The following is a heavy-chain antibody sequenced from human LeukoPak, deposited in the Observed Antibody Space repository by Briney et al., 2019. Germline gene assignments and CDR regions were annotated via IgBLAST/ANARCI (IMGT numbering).Heavy chain of an antibody. D-gene: IGHD3-9*01. CDR3: AREREHYDILTGYYRGFDY. V-gene: IGHV4-59*08. Sequence: PSETLSLTCTVSGGSISSYYLSWIRQPPGKGLEWIGYIYYSGSTNYNPSLKSRVTISVDTSKNQFSLKLSSVTAADTAVYYCAREREHYDILTGYYRGFDYWGQGTLVTVSS. CDR1: GGSISSYY. CDR2: IYYSGST. J-gene: IGHJ4*02.